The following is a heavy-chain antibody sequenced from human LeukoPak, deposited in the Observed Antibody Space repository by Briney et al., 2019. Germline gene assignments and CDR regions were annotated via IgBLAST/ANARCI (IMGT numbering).Heavy chain of an antibody. Sequence: SETLSLTCAVYGGSFSGYYWSWIRQPPGKGPEWIGYIYYSGSTNYNPSLKSRVTISVDTSKNQFSLKLSSVTAADTAVYYCAKRGPYYYGSGSYYKGAQYYFDSWGQGPLVTVSS. CDR3: AKRGPYYYGSGSYYKGAQYYFDS. J-gene: IGHJ4*02. CDR1: GGSFSGYY. D-gene: IGHD3-10*01. V-gene: IGHV4-59*12. CDR2: IYYSGST.